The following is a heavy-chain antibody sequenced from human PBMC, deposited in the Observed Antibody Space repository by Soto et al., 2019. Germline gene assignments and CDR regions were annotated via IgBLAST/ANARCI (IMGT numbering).Heavy chain of an antibody. V-gene: IGHV3-23*01. CDR3: AKGGEGYCSGTSCLYHMDA. Sequence: EVQLLESGGGLVQPGGSRRLSCAASGFTFSSYAMSWVRQAPGKGLEWVSTISDSGSTYYADSVKGRFTISRDISKNTRYVQMRSLRAEDTAVYYCAKGGEGYCSGTSCLYHMDAWGKGTTVTVSS. D-gene: IGHD2-15*01. CDR1: GFTFSSYA. J-gene: IGHJ6*03. CDR2: ISDSGST.